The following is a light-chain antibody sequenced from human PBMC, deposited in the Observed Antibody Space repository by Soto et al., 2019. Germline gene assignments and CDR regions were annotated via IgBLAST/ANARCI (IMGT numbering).Light chain of an antibody. J-gene: IGLJ3*02. Sequence: QTVVTQEPSFSVSPGRTVTLTCGLSSGSVSTSYYPSWYQQTPGQAPRTLIYSTNTRSSGFPDRFSGSILGNKAALTITGAEADDESDYYCVLYMGSGSWVFGGGTKLTVL. V-gene: IGLV8-61*01. CDR3: VLYMGSGSWV. CDR1: SGSVSTSYY. CDR2: STN.